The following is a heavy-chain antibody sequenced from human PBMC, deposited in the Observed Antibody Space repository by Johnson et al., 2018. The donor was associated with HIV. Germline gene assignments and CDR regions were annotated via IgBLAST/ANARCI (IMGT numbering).Heavy chain of an antibody. CDR2: IKSKTAGGTT. D-gene: IGHD6-6*01. J-gene: IGHJ3*02. Sequence: VQLVESGGGLVQPGGSLRLSCAASGFTFSNAWMSWVRQAPGKGLEWVGRIKSKTAGGTTDYAAPVKGGFTISRDDSKNTLYLQMNSLKTEDTAVYYCTTEAYSSSSAAFDIWGQGTMVTVSS. CDR1: GFTFSNAW. CDR3: TTEAYSSSSAAFDI. V-gene: IGHV3-15*01.